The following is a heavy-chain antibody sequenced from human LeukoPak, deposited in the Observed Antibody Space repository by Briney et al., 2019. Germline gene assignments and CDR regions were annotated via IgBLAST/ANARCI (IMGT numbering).Heavy chain of an antibody. J-gene: IGHJ4*02. Sequence: SQTLSLTCDISGDTVSSNSAAWSWIRQSPSRGLEWLGRTYYRSKWFNDYAMSVKGRITINPDTSKNQFSLQLNSVTPEDTAVYYCATGYFDYWGQGTLVTVSS. CDR2: TYYRSKWFN. CDR1: GDTVSSNSAA. V-gene: IGHV6-1*01. CDR3: ATGYFDY.